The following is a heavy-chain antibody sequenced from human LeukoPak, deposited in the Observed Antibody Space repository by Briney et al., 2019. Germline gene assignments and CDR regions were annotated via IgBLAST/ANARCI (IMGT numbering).Heavy chain of an antibody. CDR1: GFSLSTSGVG. D-gene: IGHD2-2*01. J-gene: IGHJ4*02. V-gene: IGHV2-5*01. CDR3: AHSPYCYSTSCYYDY. Sequence: SGPTLVNPTQTLTLTCTFSGFSLSTSGVGVNWIRQPPGKALEWLALIYWNDDKRHSPSLKSRLTITKDTSKHQVVLTMTNMDPVDTATYYCAHSPYCYSTSCYYDYWGQGTLVTVSS. CDR2: IYWNDDK.